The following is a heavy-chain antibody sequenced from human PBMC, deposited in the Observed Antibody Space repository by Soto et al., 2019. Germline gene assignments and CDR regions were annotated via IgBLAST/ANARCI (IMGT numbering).Heavy chain of an antibody. CDR2: IYHSVST. Sequence: PSETLSLTGAVSGGSFSSSGDYSWSWIRQPPGKGLEWIGYIYHSVSTYSTPYLNSRVTISVDRSKNQFSLKLSCVTAADTDVYYCARALTGIMTHYYYGIDVWGQGTTVTVTS. J-gene: IGHJ6*02. V-gene: IGHV4-30-2*01. CDR1: GGSFSSSGDYS. D-gene: IGHD1-20*01. CDR3: ARALTGIMTHYYYGIDV.